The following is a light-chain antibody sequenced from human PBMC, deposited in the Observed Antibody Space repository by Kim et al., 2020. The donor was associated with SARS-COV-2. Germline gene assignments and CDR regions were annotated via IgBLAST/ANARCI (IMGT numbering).Light chain of an antibody. Sequence: EIVLTQSPGTLSLSPGERGTLSCRASQSVTSMYLAWYQQKPGQAPRLLIYGASTRATGIPDRFSGSGSATDFTLTISRLEPEDFAMYYCQQYGSFPLTFGGGTKVDIK. V-gene: IGKV3-20*01. CDR1: QSVTSMY. CDR2: GAS. J-gene: IGKJ4*01. CDR3: QQYGSFPLT.